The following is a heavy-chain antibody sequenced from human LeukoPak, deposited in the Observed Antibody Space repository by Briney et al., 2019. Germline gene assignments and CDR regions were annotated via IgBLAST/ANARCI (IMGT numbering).Heavy chain of an antibody. V-gene: IGHV1-2*02. CDR1: GFTFTGYY. CDR3: ARAQVVPAAISDY. J-gene: IGHJ4*02. CDR2: INPNSGGT. D-gene: IGHD2-2*02. Sequence: GASVKVSCKASGFTFTGYYMHWVRQAPGQGLEWMGWINPNSGGTNYAQKFQGRVTMTRDTSISTAYMELSRLRSDDTAVYYCARAQVVPAAISDYWGQGTLVTVSS.